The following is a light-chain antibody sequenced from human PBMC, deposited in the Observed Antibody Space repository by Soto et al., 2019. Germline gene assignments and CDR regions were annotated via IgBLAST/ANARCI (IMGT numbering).Light chain of an antibody. Sequence: QSVLPQPASLSGSPGQSITISCTGTSSDVGDYNYVSWYQQHPGKAPKLMIYDVSNRPSGVSNRFSGSKSGNTASLTISGLQAEDEADYYCSSYTSSSTPYVFGTGTKVTVL. V-gene: IGLV2-14*01. J-gene: IGLJ1*01. CDR2: DVS. CDR1: SSDVGDYNY. CDR3: SSYTSSSTPYV.